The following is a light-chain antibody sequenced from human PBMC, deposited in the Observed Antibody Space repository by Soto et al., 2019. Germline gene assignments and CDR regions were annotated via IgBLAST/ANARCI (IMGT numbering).Light chain of an antibody. CDR3: QHMRT. CDR1: QSINRD. V-gene: IGKV1-39*01. CDR2: DAS. Sequence: DIQMTQSPFSLSASVGDRVTITCRASQSINRDLNWYQQKPGKAPNLLIYDASTLESGVPSRFSGSGFGTEFSLTISSLQPDDFGSYYCQHMRTFGQGTKVDIK. J-gene: IGKJ1*01.